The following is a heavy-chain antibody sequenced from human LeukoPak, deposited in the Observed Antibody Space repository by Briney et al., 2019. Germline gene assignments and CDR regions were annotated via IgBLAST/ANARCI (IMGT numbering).Heavy chain of an antibody. V-gene: IGHV4-39*01. CDR2: IYYSGTT. D-gene: IGHD3-22*01. CDR3: ARHSRGYYDSTGYYYGSHAFDI. J-gene: IGHJ3*02. Sequence: KPSETLSLTCTVSGGSIISSTYYWGWVRQPPGEGLGWIGGIYYSGTTYYNPSLKSRVTISVDTSRNQFSLKLSSVTAADTAVFHCARHSRGYYDSTGYYYGSHAFDIWGQGTMVTVSS. CDR1: GGSIISSTYY.